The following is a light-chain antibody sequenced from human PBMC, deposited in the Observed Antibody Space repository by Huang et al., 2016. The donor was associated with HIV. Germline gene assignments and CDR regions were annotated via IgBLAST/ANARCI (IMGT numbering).Light chain of an antibody. CDR3: QQYGSFPGT. V-gene: IGKV3-20*01. CDR1: ESLASRY. Sequence: DIVLTQSPDTLSLSPGERATLSCRASESLASRYLAWYQQKPGQAPRLLIYGAARRATGSPDRFSGSGSETDFPLTVSRLEPEDFAVDYCQQYGSFPGTFGQGTKVEIK. CDR2: GAA. J-gene: IGKJ1*01.